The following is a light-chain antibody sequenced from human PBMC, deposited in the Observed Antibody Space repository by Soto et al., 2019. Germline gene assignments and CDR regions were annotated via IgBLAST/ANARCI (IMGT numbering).Light chain of an antibody. CDR1: SSDVGGYNY. CDR2: DVS. J-gene: IGLJ1*01. CDR3: CSYAGSYTWV. V-gene: IGLV2-11*01. Sequence: QSVLTQPRSVSGSPGQSVTISCTGTSSDVGGYNYVSWYQQHPGKAPKLMIYDVSKRPSGVPDRFSGSKSVNTASLTISGLQADDEADYYCCSYAGSYTWVFGTGTKLTVL.